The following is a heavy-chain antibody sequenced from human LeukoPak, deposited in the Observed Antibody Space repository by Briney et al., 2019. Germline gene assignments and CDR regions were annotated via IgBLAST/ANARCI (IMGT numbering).Heavy chain of an antibody. V-gene: IGHV4-59*01. CDR1: GGSISTYY. J-gene: IGHJ4*02. CDR2: IYYSDNT. CDR3: AREGGLGGATIFGY. Sequence: SETLSLTCTVSGGSISTYYWSWIRQPPGKGLEYIGYIYYSDNTNYNPSLKGRVTISVDTSKNQFSLKLTSVTAADTAVYYCAREGGLGGATIFGYGGRETWATVPS. D-gene: IGHD1-26*01.